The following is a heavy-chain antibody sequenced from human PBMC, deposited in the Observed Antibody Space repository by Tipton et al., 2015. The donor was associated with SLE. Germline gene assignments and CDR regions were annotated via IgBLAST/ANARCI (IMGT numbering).Heavy chain of an antibody. CDR1: GYSISSGYY. CDR3: ARQGCSGGSCYLGWFDP. CDR2: IYHSGST. D-gene: IGHD2-15*01. Sequence: TLSLTCAVSGYSISSGYYWGWIRQPPGKGLEWIGSIYHSGSTYYNPSLKSRVTISVDTSKNQFSLKLSSVTAADTAVYYCARQGCSGGSCYLGWFDPWGQGTLVTVSS. J-gene: IGHJ5*02. V-gene: IGHV4-38-2*01.